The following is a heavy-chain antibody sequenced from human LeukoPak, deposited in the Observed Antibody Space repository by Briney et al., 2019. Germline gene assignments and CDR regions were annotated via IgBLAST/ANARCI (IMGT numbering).Heavy chain of an antibody. D-gene: IGHD3-3*01. CDR2: INHSGST. J-gene: IGHJ4*02. CDR3: ASLIWSGYYRPDYFDY. Sequence: PSETLSLTCAVYGGSFSGYYWSWIRQPPGKGLEWIEEINHSGSTNYNPSLKSRVTISVDTSKNQSSLKLSSVTAADTAVYYCASLIWSGYYRPDYFDYWGQGTLVTVSS. V-gene: IGHV4-34*01. CDR1: GGSFSGYY.